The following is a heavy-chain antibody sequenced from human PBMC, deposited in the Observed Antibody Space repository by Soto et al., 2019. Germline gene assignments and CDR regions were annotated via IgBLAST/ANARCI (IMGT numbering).Heavy chain of an antibody. J-gene: IGHJ4*02. V-gene: IGHV1-18*04. CDR1: GYTFTNYY. CDR2: INAYNGKT. Sequence: ASVKVSCKASGYTFTNYYMHWVRQAPGQGLEWMGRINAYNGKTNYAQKLQDRVTMTTDTSTSTAYMELRSLRSDDTAVYYCARDVAVAGEGHWGQGTLVTVSS. D-gene: IGHD6-19*01. CDR3: ARDVAVAGEGH.